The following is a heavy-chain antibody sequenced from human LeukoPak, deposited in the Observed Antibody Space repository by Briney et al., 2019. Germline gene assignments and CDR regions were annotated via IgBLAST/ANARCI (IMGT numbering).Heavy chain of an antibody. CDR2: ISTDGTYT. V-gene: IGHV3-74*03. CDR1: GFTLSSYG. J-gene: IGHJ1*01. CDR3: AITVDCRATTDCYSYFHH. D-gene: IGHD2-21*02. Sequence: GGSLRLSCAASGFTLSSYGMHWVRQAPGKGLVWVSRISTDGTYTEYADSVKGRFTISRDNAKDTLYLQVNSLRAEGTAVYYCAITVDCRATTDCYSYFHHWGQGTLSPSPQ.